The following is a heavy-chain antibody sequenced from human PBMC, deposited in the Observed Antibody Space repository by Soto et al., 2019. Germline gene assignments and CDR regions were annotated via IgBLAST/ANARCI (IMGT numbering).Heavy chain of an antibody. D-gene: IGHD5-18*01. V-gene: IGHV3-7*05. Sequence: DVQLVESGGALVQPGGSLRLSCTASGFDFRRYCMFWVRQAPGEGLEWVADINEDGSNQWYGDSVKGRFTISRDNAGNSLFLQMTSLRGDDTAVYYCVRDPSTGYGFGYWGQGTLVTVSS. CDR2: INEDGSNQ. CDR1: GFDFRRYC. CDR3: VRDPSTGYGFGY. J-gene: IGHJ4*02.